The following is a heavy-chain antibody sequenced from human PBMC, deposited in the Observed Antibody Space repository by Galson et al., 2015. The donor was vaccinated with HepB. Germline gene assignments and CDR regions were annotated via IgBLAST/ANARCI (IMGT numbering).Heavy chain of an antibody. Sequence: SVKVSCKASGYTFINNGISWVRQAPGQGLEWVGWISTYNGDTNYAPKLPGRVTMTTDTSTSTAYMELRSLRSDDTAVYYCARDGGNWDSYWYFDLWGRGTLLTVSS. D-gene: IGHD4-23*01. CDR2: ISTYNGDT. CDR1: GYTFINNG. CDR3: ARDGGNWDSYWYFDL. V-gene: IGHV1-18*01. J-gene: IGHJ2*01.